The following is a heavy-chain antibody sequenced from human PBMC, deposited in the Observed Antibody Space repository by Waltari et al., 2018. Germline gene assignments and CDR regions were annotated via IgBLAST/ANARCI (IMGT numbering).Heavy chain of an antibody. CDR2: IIPILDRA. D-gene: IGHD4-4*01. CDR3: ARDQRGITVVGASDF. Sequence: QVQLVQSGAEVTKPGSSVKVFCKASGGTFSSYAISWVRQAPGQGLEWMGGIIPILDRADYAQKFQGRVIITADGSTSTSYMELRSLRSEDTAVYYCARDQRGITVVGASDFWGQGTVIIVSS. V-gene: IGHV1-69*11. CDR1: GGTFSSYA. J-gene: IGHJ3*01.